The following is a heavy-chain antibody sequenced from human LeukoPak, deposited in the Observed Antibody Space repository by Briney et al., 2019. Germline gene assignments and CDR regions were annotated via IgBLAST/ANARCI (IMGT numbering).Heavy chain of an antibody. CDR1: GFTFSSYA. J-gene: IGHJ5*02. Sequence: PGGSLRLSCAASGFTFSSYAMHWVRQAPGKGLEWVAVISYDGSNKYYADSVKGRFTISRDNSKNTLYLRMNSLRAEDTAVYYCAREGDTGIAAVDNWFDPWGQGTLVTVSS. CDR2: ISYDGSNK. CDR3: AREGDTGIAAVDNWFDP. D-gene: IGHD6-13*01. V-gene: IGHV3-30-3*01.